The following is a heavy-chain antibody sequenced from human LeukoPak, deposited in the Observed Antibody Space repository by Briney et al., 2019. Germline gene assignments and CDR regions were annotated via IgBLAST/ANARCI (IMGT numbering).Heavy chain of an antibody. Sequence: PGGSLRLSCAASGFTFSSYSMNWVRQAPGKGLEWVSSISSSSSYIYYADSVKGRFTISRDNAKNSLYLQMNSLRAEDTAVYYCAKGGSVLLWFGELRVYWGQGTLVTVSS. CDR1: GFTFSSYS. J-gene: IGHJ4*02. CDR3: AKGGSVLLWFGELRVY. CDR2: ISSSSSYI. V-gene: IGHV3-21*04. D-gene: IGHD3-10*01.